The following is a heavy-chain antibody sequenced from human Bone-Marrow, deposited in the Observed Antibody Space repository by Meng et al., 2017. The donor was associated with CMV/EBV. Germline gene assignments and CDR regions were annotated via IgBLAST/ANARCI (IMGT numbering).Heavy chain of an antibody. D-gene: IGHD1-7*01. J-gene: IGHJ6*02. Sequence: GESLKISCAVSGFTFSNYWMSWVRQAPGKGLEWVANIKQDGSEKYYVDSVKGRFTISRDNAKNSLYLQMNNLRAEDTAVYYCAREKTGTTYENYYYYYGMDVWGQGTSATVSS. CDR2: IKQDGSEK. CDR3: AREKTGTTYENYYYYYGMDV. CDR1: GFTFSNYW. V-gene: IGHV3-7*01.